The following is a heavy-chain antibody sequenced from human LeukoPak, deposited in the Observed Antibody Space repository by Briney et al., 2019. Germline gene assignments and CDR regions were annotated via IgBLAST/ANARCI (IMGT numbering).Heavy chain of an antibody. J-gene: IGHJ1*01. CDR3: ARAVDSSGFSPFKY. CDR2: IYHTGST. V-gene: IGHV4-38-2*02. Sequence: SETLSLTCTVSGGSISSYYWSWIRQPPGKGLEWIGSIYHTGSTYYNPSLKSRVTISVDTSKNQFSLKLKSVTAADTAVYYCARAVDSSGFSPFKYWGQGTLVTVSS. D-gene: IGHD3-22*01. CDR1: GGSISSYY.